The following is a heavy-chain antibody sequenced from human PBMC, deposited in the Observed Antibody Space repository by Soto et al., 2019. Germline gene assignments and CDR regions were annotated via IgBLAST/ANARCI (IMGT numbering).Heavy chain of an antibody. CDR2: IDPSGGST. CDR3: ARGFYCSSTSCHRWYYYYGLDV. V-gene: IGHV1-46*01. Sequence: QVQLVQSGAEVKKPGASVKVSCKASGYTFTSYYMHWVRQASGQGLEWMGIIDPSGGSTSYAQKFQGRVTMTRDTSTSTVYMELSSLKSEDTAVYYCARGFYCSSTSCHRWYYYYGLDVWGQGTTVTVSS. J-gene: IGHJ6*02. CDR1: GYTFTSYY. D-gene: IGHD2-2*01.